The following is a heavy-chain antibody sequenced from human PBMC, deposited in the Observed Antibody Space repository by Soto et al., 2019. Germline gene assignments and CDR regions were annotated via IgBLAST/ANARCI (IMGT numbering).Heavy chain of an antibody. Sequence: SETLSLTCDVSGDSITSGYYWGFIRQPPGKGLEWMGSFYHTGSTYYNPSLKSRVTISVDTSTNQFSLKLTSVTAADTAVYYCARGGPYSSSPYYFDYWGQGTLVPVS. J-gene: IGHJ4*02. CDR3: ARGGPYSSSPYYFDY. D-gene: IGHD6-13*01. V-gene: IGHV4-38-2*01. CDR1: GDSITSGYY. CDR2: FYHTGST.